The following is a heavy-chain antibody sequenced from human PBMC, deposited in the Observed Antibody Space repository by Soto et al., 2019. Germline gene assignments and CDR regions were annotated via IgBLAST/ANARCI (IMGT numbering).Heavy chain of an antibody. V-gene: IGHV4-34*01. CDR2: INHSGST. J-gene: IGHJ4*02. Sequence: LSLTCAVYCGSFSVYYWRLIRQPPGKGLEWIGEINHSGSTNYNPSLKSRVTISVDTSKNQFSLKLSSVTAADTAVYYCARADTAMAHFDYWGQGTLVTVSS. D-gene: IGHD5-18*01. CDR3: ARADTAMAHFDY. CDR1: CGSFSVYY.